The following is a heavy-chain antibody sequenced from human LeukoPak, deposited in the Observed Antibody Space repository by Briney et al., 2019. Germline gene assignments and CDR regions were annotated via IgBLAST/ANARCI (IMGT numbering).Heavy chain of an antibody. CDR1: GFTFSSYG. CDR2: IWYDGSNK. CDR3: AKDFAQRVGAFDY. V-gene: IGHV3-33*06. J-gene: IGHJ4*02. D-gene: IGHD1-26*01. Sequence: PGGSLRLSCATSGFTFSSYGMHWDRQAPGKGLEWVAVIWYDGSNKYYADSVKGRFTISRDNSKNTLYLQMNSLRAEDTAVYYCAKDFAQRVGAFDYWGQGTLVTVSS.